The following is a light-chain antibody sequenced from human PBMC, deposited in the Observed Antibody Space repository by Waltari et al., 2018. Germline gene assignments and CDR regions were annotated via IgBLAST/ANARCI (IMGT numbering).Light chain of an antibody. V-gene: IGKV1-6*01. CDR2: AAS. CDR3: LQDYNYPWT. J-gene: IGKJ1*01. Sequence: AIQMTQSPSSLSASVGDRVTITCRASQGIRYDLGWYQQKPGKAPKLLIYAASSFQSGVPSRFSGGGAGTEFTLTISSLQPEDFATYYCLQDYNYPWTFGQGTKVEIK. CDR1: QGIRYD.